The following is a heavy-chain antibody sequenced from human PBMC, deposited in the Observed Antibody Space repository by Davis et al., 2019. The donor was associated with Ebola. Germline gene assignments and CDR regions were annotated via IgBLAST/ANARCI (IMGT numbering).Heavy chain of an antibody. D-gene: IGHD3-10*01. V-gene: IGHV1-46*01. Sequence: ASVKVSCKASGYIFTRYYIHWVRQAPGQALEWMGIINPSDGSANYAQKFQGRVSVTTDTSTSTVDMGLSSLRSDDTAVYYCARGLLWFKTYYYGMDVWGQGTTVTVSS. CDR2: INPSDGSA. CDR1: GYIFTRYY. J-gene: IGHJ6*02. CDR3: ARGLLWFKTYYYGMDV.